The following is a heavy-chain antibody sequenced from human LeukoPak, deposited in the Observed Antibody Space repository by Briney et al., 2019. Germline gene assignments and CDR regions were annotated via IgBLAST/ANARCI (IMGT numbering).Heavy chain of an antibody. CDR2: IYYRGST. CDR1: GYSISNAYY. D-gene: IGHD6-19*01. Sequence: SETLSLTCTVSGYSISNAYYWGWIRQPPGKGLEWIGSIYYRGSTYYNPSLKSRVAISVDTSKNQFSLKLSSVTAADTAVYYCARDSRSGWGNWFDPWGQGTLVTVSS. J-gene: IGHJ5*02. V-gene: IGHV4-38-2*02. CDR3: ARDSRSGWGNWFDP.